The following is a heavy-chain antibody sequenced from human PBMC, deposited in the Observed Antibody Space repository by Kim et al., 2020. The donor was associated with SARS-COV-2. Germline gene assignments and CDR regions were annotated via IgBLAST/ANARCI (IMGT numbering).Heavy chain of an antibody. D-gene: IGHD2-2*01. J-gene: IGHJ4*01. CDR2: VHYTGNT. Sequence: SETLSLTCTVSGGSISSNDHYWSWIRQHPGKGLEWIGYVHYTGNTYYNPSLKSRLTISQDTSKNQFSLKLSSVTAAATAAYYCARVQIGFLTSWYLDYWG. V-gene: IGHV4-31*03. CDR3: ARVQIGFLTSWYLDY. CDR1: GGSISSNDHY.